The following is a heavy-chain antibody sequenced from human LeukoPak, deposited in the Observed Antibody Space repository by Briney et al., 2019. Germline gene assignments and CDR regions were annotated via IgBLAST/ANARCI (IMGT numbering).Heavy chain of an antibody. V-gene: IGHV3-21*01. CDR3: ARGTLGAWGW. CDR1: GFTFSNYA. J-gene: IGHJ4*02. D-gene: IGHD6-19*01. CDR2: ISSSSNYI. Sequence: GGSLRLSCAASGFTFSNYAMTWVRQAPGKGLEWVSSISSSSNYIHYADSVKGRFTISRDNAKNSLYLQMNSLRAEDTAVYFCARGTLGAWGWWGQGTLVTVSA.